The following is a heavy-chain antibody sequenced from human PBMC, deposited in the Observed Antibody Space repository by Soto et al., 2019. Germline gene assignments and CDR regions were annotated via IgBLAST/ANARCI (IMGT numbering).Heavy chain of an antibody. CDR2: INPNSGGT. J-gene: IGHJ4*02. V-gene: IGHV1-2*04. Sequence: ASVKVSCKASGYTFTGYYMHWVRQAPGQGLEWMGWINPNSGGTNYAQKFQGWVTMTRDTSISTAYMELSRLRSDDTAVYYCARDGSGSYYNPNLDYWGQGTLVTVSS. CDR3: ARDGSGSYYNPNLDY. D-gene: IGHD3-10*01. CDR1: GYTFTGYY.